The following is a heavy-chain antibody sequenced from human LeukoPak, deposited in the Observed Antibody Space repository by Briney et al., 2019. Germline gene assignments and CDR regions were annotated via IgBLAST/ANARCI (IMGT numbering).Heavy chain of an antibody. J-gene: IGHJ3*02. V-gene: IGHV3-21*01. Sequence: GGSLSLSCTASGFTFSSYSMNWVRQAPGKGLEWVSSISSSSSYIYYADSVKGRFPISRDNSKNTLYLQMNSLRAEDTAVYYCARMGGNDAFDIWGQGTMVTVSS. CDR1: GFTFSSYS. CDR2: ISSSSSYI. D-gene: IGHD3-16*01. CDR3: ARMGGNDAFDI.